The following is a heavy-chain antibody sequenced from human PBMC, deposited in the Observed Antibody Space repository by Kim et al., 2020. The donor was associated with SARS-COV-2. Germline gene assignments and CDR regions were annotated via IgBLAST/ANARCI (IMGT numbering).Heavy chain of an antibody. V-gene: IGHV3-23*01. J-gene: IGHJ4*02. D-gene: IGHD1-26*01. Sequence: GGSLRLSCAASGFTFSSYAMSWVRRAPGKGLEWVSSISNSGTSTYYADSVRGRFTISRDNSKNTLYLQMNSLSAEDTAVYYCAKEDISGSSFDYCGEGTLVTLSP. CDR2: ISNSGTST. CDR1: GFTFSSYA. CDR3: AKEDISGSSFDY.